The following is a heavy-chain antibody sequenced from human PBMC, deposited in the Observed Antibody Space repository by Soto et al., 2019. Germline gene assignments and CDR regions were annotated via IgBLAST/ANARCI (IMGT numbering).Heavy chain of an antibody. Sequence: QVQLVQSGAEVKKPGASVKVSCKASGYTFTSYGISWVRQAPGQGLEWMGWISAYNGNTNYAQKLQGRVTMTTDTSTSTAYMELRRLRSDDTAVYYCARERRYYYDSSGYYSYYFDYWGQGTLVTVSS. J-gene: IGHJ4*02. V-gene: IGHV1-18*01. D-gene: IGHD3-22*01. CDR1: GYTFTSYG. CDR3: ARERRYYYDSSGYYSYYFDY. CDR2: ISAYNGNT.